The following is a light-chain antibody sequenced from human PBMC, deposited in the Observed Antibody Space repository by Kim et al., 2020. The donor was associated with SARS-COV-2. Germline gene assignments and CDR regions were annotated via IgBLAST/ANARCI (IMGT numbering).Light chain of an antibody. CDR1: QSISSW. Sequence: ASVGDRVSITGRASQSISSWLAWYQQKPGKAPKLLIHKASTLEGAVPSRFSGSESGTEFTLTISSLQPDDFATYYCQQYKSYPWTFGHGTKVDIK. CDR2: KAS. CDR3: QQYKSYPWT. V-gene: IGKV1-5*03. J-gene: IGKJ1*01.